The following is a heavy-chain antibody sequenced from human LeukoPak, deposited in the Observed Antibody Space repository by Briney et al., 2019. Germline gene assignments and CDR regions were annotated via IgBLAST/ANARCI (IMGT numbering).Heavy chain of an antibody. CDR3: ARLAGMYYYGMYV. Sequence: SETLSLTCTVSGGSISSYYWSWIRQPPGKGLEWIGYIYYSGSTNYNPSLKSRVTISVDTSKNQFSLKLSSVTAADTAVYYCARLAGMYYYGMYVWGQGTTVTVSS. J-gene: IGHJ6*02. CDR2: IYYSGST. CDR1: GGSISSYY. D-gene: IGHD1-1*01. V-gene: IGHV4-59*08.